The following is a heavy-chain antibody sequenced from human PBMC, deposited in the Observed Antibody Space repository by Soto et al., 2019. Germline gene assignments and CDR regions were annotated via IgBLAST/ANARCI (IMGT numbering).Heavy chain of an antibody. CDR2: IYYSGST. D-gene: IGHD3-16*02. Sequence: SETLSLTCTVSGGSISSYYWSWIRQPPGKGLEWIGYIYYSGSTNYNPSLKSRVTISVDTSKNQFSLKLSSVTAADTAVYYCARDRLYDYVGGSYRSNWFDPWGQGTLVTVSS. CDR3: ARDRLYDYVGGSYRSNWFDP. J-gene: IGHJ5*02. V-gene: IGHV4-59*01. CDR1: GGSISSYY.